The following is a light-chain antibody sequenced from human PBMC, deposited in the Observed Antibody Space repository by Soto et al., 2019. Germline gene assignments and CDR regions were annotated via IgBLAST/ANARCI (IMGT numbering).Light chain of an antibody. Sequence: EIVMTQSPATLSVSPGERSTLSCRASQSISSNLAWYQQKPGQAPRLLIYGASTRATGVPARFGGSGSGTEFTLTISSLQSEDFAVYFGQQYNNWPRTFGQGTEVEIK. CDR1: QSISSN. CDR3: QQYNNWPRT. J-gene: IGKJ1*01. V-gene: IGKV3-15*01. CDR2: GAS.